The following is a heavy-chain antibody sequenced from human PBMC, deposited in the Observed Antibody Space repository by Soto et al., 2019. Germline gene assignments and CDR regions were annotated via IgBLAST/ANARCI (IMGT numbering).Heavy chain of an antibody. CDR2: IVVGSGNT. CDR1: GFTFTSSA. V-gene: IGHV1-58*01. D-gene: IGHD5-12*01. CDR3: ARATYSGYDLGRWSPYYFDY. Sequence: SVKVSCKASGFTFTSSAVQWVRQARGQRLEWIGCIVVGSGNTNYAQNFQERVTITRDMYTSTAYMELSSLRSEDTAVYYCARATYSGYDLGRWSPYYFDYWG. J-gene: IGHJ4*01.